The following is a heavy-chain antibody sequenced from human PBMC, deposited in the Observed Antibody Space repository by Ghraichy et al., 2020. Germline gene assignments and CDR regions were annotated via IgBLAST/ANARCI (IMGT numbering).Heavy chain of an antibody. D-gene: IGHD3-3*01. J-gene: IGHJ4*02. Sequence: GGSLRLSCAASGFTFDTKAMYWVRQAPGKGLQWVSPITGIGATFLADSVKGRFSISIDNSENTLYLQMNSLGVEDTAIYYCARGTSDFWSGYADGGQGTLVT. CDR1: GFTFDTKA. CDR2: ITGIGAT. V-gene: IGHV3-23*01. CDR3: ARGTSDFWSGYAD.